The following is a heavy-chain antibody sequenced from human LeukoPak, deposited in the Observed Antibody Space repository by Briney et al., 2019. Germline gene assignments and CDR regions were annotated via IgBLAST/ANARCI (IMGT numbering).Heavy chain of an antibody. V-gene: IGHV3-74*03. CDR1: GFSFSATW. CDR2: ITSDGFST. Sequence: GGSLRLSCAASGFSFSATWMHWVRQSPGKGLVWVARITSDGFSTTYAESAKGRFTISRDNAKNTLYLQMNSLRVEDTAIYYCARDRYHAIDYWGQGALVTVSS. D-gene: IGHD1-14*01. J-gene: IGHJ4*02. CDR3: ARDRYHAIDY.